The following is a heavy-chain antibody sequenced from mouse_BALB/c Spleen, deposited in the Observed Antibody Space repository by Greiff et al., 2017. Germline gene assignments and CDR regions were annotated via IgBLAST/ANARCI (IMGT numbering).Heavy chain of an antibody. D-gene: IGHD1-1*01. J-gene: IGHJ4*01. CDR1: GFTFNTYA. Sequence: EVQLVESGGGLVQPKGSLKLSCAASGFTFNTYAMNWVRQAPGKGLEWVARIRSKSNNYATYYADSVKDRFTISRDDSQSMLYLQMNNLKTEDTAMYYCVRYYYGSSAMDYWGQGTSVTVSS. CDR3: VRYYYGSSAMDY. V-gene: IGHV10-1*02. CDR2: IRSKSNNYAT.